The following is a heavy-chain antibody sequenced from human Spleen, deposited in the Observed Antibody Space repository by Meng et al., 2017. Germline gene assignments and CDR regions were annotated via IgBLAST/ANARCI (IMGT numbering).Heavy chain of an antibody. CDR3: ARQWLQNWFDP. CDR2: INHSGST. V-gene: IGHV4-34*01. D-gene: IGHD6-19*01. J-gene: IGHJ5*02. CDR1: GGSFSGYY. Sequence: GSLRLSCAVYGGSFSGYYWSWIRQPPGKGLEWIGEINHSGSTNYNPSLKSRVTMSVDTSRNQFSLKLTSVTAADTAVYYCARQWLQNWFDPWGQGTPVTVSS.